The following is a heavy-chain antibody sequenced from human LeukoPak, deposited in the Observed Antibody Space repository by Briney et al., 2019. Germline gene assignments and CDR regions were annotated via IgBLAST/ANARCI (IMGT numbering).Heavy chain of an antibody. CDR2: ISSSSSYI. V-gene: IGHV3-21*01. CDR3: ARGDDILTGYLGAAY. D-gene: IGHD3-9*01. Sequence: GGSLRLSCAASGFTFSSYSMNWVRQAPGKGLEWVSSISSSSSYIDYADSVKGRFTISRDNAKNSLYLQMNSLRAEDTAVYYCARGDDILTGYLGAAYWGQGTLVTVSS. CDR1: GFTFSSYS. J-gene: IGHJ4*02.